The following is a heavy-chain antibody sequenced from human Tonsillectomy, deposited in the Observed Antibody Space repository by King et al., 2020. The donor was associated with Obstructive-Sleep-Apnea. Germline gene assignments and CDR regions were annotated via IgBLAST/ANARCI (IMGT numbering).Heavy chain of an antibody. CDR3: ARVRAAKNGMDY. D-gene: IGHD1-1*01. V-gene: IGHV4-39*07. Sequence: LQLQESGPGLVKPSETLSLTCTVSGGSISSSSYYWGWIRQPPGKGLEWIGSIYYSGSTYYPPSLKSRVTISVDTSKNQFSLKLSSVTAADTAVYYCARVRAAKNGMDYWGQGTLVTVSS. CDR2: IYYSGST. J-gene: IGHJ4*02. CDR1: GGSISSSSYY.